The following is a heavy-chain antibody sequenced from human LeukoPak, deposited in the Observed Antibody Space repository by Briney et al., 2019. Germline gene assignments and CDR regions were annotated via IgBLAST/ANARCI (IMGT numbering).Heavy chain of an antibody. J-gene: IGHJ3*02. CDR1: GYTFTGYY. CDR3: ARELLRFYAFDI. D-gene: IGHD3-3*01. V-gene: IGHV1-2*02. CDR2: INPNSGGT. Sequence: ASVKVSCKASGYTFTGYYMHWVRQAPGQGLEWMGWINPNSGGTNYAQKFQGRVTMTRDTSTSTAYMELSRLRSDDTAVYYCARELLRFYAFDIWGQGTMVTVSS.